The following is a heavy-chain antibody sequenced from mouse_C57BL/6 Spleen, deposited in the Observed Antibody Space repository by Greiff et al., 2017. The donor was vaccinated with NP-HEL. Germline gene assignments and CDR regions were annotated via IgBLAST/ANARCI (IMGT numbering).Heavy chain of an antibody. D-gene: IGHD1-1*01. J-gene: IGHJ2*01. Sequence: VQLQQSGPELVKPGASVKISCKASGYAFSSSWMNWVKQRPGKGLEWIGRIYPGDGDTNYNGKFKGKATLTADKSSSTAYMQLSSLTSEDSAVYFCARAPSYGSSYFFDYWGQGTTLTVSS. CDR2: IYPGDGDT. V-gene: IGHV1-82*01. CDR3: ARAPSYGSSYFFDY. CDR1: GYAFSSSW.